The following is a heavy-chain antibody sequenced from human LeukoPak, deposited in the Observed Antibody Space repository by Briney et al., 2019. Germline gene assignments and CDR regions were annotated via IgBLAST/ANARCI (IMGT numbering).Heavy chain of an antibody. CDR2: IGNSSYK. CDR1: GFTFSTYN. CDR3: ARDVPLDDYYGSGTYSYYFDS. V-gene: IGHV3-21*01. D-gene: IGHD3-10*01. J-gene: IGHJ4*02. Sequence: GGSLRLSCAASGFTFSTYNMNWVRQAPGKGLEWVSSIGNSSYKYYADSVKGRFTISRDNAKNSVYLQLNSLRAEDTALYYCARDVPLDDYYGSGTYSYYFDSWGQGALVTVSS.